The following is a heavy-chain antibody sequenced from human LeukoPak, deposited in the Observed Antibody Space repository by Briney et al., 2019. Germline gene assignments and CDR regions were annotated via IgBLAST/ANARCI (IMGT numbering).Heavy chain of an antibody. V-gene: IGHV4-38-2*02. D-gene: IGHD3-22*01. J-gene: IGHJ4*02. CDR1: GGSISSGYY. Sequence: SQTLSLTCTVSGGSISSGYYWGWIRQPPGKGLEWIGSIYHSGSTYYNPSLKSRVTISVDTSKNQFSLKLSSVTAADTAVYYCARHYDSSGIHQIDYWGQGTLVTVSS. CDR2: IYHSGST. CDR3: ARHYDSSGIHQIDY.